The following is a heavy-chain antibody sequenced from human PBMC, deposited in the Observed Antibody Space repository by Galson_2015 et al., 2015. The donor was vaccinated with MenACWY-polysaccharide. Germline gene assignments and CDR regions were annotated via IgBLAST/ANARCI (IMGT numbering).Heavy chain of an antibody. CDR2: IKSDGGST. CDR1: GFTFSTYW. D-gene: IGHD5-12*01. V-gene: IGHV3-74*01. CDR3: ARGYSAYG. Sequence: SLRLSCAASGFTFSTYWMHWVRQAPGKGLVWVSRIKSDGGSTNYADSVKGRFTISRDNAKNTLYLQMNSLRAEDTALYYCARGYSAYGWGRGTLVTVSA. J-gene: IGHJ4*02.